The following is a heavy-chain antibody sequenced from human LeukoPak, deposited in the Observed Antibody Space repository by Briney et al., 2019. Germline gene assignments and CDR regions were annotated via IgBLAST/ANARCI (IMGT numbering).Heavy chain of an antibody. CDR3: ARGSYYDYFDY. CDR1: GFIFSNFG. CDR2: IRFDGGNK. Sequence: GGSLRLSCAASGFIFSNFGMHWVRQAPGKGLEGVAFIRFDGGNKYCADSVKGRFTISRDNSKNTLYLQMNSLTAEDTSVYYCARGSYYDYFDYWGQGTLVTFSS. J-gene: IGHJ4*02. V-gene: IGHV3-30*02. D-gene: IGHD1-26*01.